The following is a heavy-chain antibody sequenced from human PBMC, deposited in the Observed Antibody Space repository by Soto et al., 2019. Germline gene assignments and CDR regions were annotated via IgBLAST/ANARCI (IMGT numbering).Heavy chain of an antibody. CDR3: AKYPTTGAAAGSYFYFYGMDV. V-gene: IGHV3-30*18. CDR1: VSTFSPYA. Sequence: QVQLVDSGGGVVQPGGSLRLSCAASVSTFSPYAMHWVRQAPGKGLEWVAVISHDGSNKYYGDSVKGRFTISRDNSKNALYLQMTSLRAEDTALYHFAKYPTTGAAAGSYFYFYGMDVWGQGTTVTVSS. J-gene: IGHJ6*02. D-gene: IGHD6-13*01. CDR2: ISHDGSNK.